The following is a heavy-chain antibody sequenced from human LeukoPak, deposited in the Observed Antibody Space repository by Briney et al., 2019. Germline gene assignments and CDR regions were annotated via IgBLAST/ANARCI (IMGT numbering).Heavy chain of an antibody. CDR2: IYYSGST. V-gene: IGHV4-59*01. J-gene: IGHJ5*02. D-gene: IGHD4-17*01. Sequence: PSETLSLTCAVYGGSFSGYYWSWIRQPPGKGLEWIGYIYYSGSTNYNPSLKSRVTISVDTSKNQFSLKLSSVTAADTAVYYCARVLYGDYDSAWFDPWGQGTLVTVSS. CDR3: ARVLYGDYDSAWFDP. CDR1: GGSFSGYY.